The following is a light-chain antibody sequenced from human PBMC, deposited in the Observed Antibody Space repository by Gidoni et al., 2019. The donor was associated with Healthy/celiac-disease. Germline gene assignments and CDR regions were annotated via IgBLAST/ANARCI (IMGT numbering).Light chain of an antibody. V-gene: IGLV1-40*01. CDR3: QSYDSSLSGSGV. J-gene: IGLJ1*01. CDR2: GNG. CDR1: SANIGAGYD. Sequence: QSVLTQPPSVSGAPGQRVTISCTGSSANIGAGYDVHWYQPLPGTAPNLLIYGNGNRPSGVPDRFSGSKSGTSASLAITGLQAEDEADYYCQSYDSSLSGSGVFGTGTKVTVL.